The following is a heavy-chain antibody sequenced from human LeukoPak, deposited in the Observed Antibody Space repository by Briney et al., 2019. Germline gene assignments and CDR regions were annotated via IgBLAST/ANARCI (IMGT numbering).Heavy chain of an antibody. J-gene: IGHJ3*02. CDR1: GYTFTGYY. D-gene: IGHD2-8*01. Sequence: ASVKVSCKASGYTFTGYYMHWVRQAPGQGLEWMGSINLDSGDTNYAQNLQGRVTMTRDTSINTAYLDLSRLRSDDTAVYYCAIMGDTFDIWGQGTKVTVSS. CDR2: INLDSGDT. CDR3: AIMGDTFDI. V-gene: IGHV1-2*02.